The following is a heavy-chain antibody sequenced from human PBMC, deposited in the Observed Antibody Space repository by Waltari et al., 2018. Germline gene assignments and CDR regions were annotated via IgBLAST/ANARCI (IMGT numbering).Heavy chain of an antibody. CDR3: ARDQVEAYCGGDCYPTPFDI. J-gene: IGHJ3*02. CDR2: IYFGGST. V-gene: IGHV4-31*03. Sequence: QVQLQESGPGLVKPTQTLSLTCTVSGGSISSGGYYWSWIHQHPGKGLEWIGYIYFGGSTYYNPSLQSRVTRSVDASKNQFSLERSSVTAADTAVYYCARDQVEAYCGGDCYPTPFDIWGQGTMVTVSS. D-gene: IGHD2-21*01. CDR1: GGSISSGGYY.